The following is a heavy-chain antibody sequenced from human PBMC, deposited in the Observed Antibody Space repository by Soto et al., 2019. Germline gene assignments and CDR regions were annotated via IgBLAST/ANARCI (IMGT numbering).Heavy chain of an antibody. V-gene: IGHV4-39*07. CDR2: ISHSGTT. CDR3: AKDSGYNYGYFRWFDP. D-gene: IGHD5-18*01. Sequence: TSETLSLTCTVSGGSIDSNNYYWAWVRQPPGRGLEWIASISHSGTTYYNPSLQSRVTKSVDTSRNQFSLKLTSVTAADTAVYYCAKDSGYNYGYFRWFDPWGQGTLVTVSS. J-gene: IGHJ5*02. CDR1: GGSIDSNNYY.